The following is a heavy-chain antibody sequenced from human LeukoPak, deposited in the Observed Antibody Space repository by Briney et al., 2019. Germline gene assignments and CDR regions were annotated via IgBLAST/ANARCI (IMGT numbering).Heavy chain of an antibody. CDR3: ARDYYDSSGYCFHY. J-gene: IGHJ4*02. CDR2: ISSSSSTI. V-gene: IGHV3-48*02. CDR1: GFTFSSYS. Sequence: GGSLRLSCAASGFTFSSYSMNWVRQAPGKGLEWVSYISSSSSTIYYADSVKGRFTISRDNAKNSLYLQMNSLRDEDTAVYYCARDYYDSSGYCFHYWGQGTLVTVSS. D-gene: IGHD3-22*01.